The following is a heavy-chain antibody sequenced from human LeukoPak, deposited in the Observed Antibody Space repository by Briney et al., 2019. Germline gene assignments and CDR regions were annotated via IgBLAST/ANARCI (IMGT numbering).Heavy chain of an antibody. CDR3: ARDGYSSSTSFDY. V-gene: IGHV4-4*07. CDR2: IYTSGST. D-gene: IGHD6-6*01. J-gene: IGHJ4*02. CDR1: GGSISSHY. Sequence: SETLSLTXTVSGGSISSHYWSWIRQPAGKGLEWIGRIYTSGSTNYNPSLKSRVTMSVDTSKNQFSLKLSSVTAADTAVHYCARDGYSSSTSFDYWGQGTLVTVSS.